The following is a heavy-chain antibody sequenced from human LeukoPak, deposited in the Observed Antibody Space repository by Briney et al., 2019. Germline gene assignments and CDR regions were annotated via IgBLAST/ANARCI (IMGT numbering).Heavy chain of an antibody. CDR3: ARDIFGSGSYPDF. CDR1: GFIFYTYA. J-gene: IGHJ4*02. V-gene: IGHV3-33*01. CDR2: IWHDGSHK. D-gene: IGHD3-10*01. Sequence: GGSLRLSCAASGFIFYTYAMHWVRQAPGQGLEWVALIWHDGSHKFYANSVRGQFTISRDNSKNTVYLQMNNLRPDDTAVYYCARDIFGSGSYPDFWGQGTLVTVSS.